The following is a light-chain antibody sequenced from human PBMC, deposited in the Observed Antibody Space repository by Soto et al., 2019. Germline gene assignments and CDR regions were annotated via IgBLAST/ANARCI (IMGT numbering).Light chain of an antibody. Sequence: EIVMTQSPATLSVSPGERATLSCRASQRVSRNLAWYQQKPGQAPRLLIYDASTRATCIPDRFSGSGSETEFSLTISSLQSEDYAIYYCQQYNIWPPWTFGQGTKVEIK. CDR1: QRVSRN. V-gene: IGKV3-15*01. CDR3: QQYNIWPPWT. CDR2: DAS. J-gene: IGKJ1*01.